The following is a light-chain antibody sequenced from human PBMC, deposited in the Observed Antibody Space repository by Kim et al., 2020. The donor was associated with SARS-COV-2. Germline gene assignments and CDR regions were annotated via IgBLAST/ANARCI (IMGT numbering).Light chain of an antibody. J-gene: IGKJ4*01. CDR2: AAS. CDR3: QQYNSYAHT. Sequence: CACGGDRVTITWRAGQGISIDLAWCQQRQGKATKSLIDAASSLQSGVTAKFSGSGYGTDSTLTISSLQPEDFATYYRQQYNSYAHTCGGGTKLEI. V-gene: IGKV1-16*02. CDR1: QGISID.